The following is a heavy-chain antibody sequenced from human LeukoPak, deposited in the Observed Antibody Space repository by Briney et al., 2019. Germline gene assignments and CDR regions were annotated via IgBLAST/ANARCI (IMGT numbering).Heavy chain of an antibody. V-gene: IGHV4-4*02. CDR3: ARTGIAAAGGLDY. J-gene: IGHJ4*02. CDR1: GGSISSSNW. D-gene: IGHD6-13*01. Sequence: SGTLSLTCAVPGGSISSSNWWSWVRQPPGKGLEWIGEIYHSGSTNYNPSLKSRVTISVDKSKNQFSLKLSSVTAADTAVYYCARTGIAAAGGLDYWGQGTLVTVSS. CDR2: IYHSGST.